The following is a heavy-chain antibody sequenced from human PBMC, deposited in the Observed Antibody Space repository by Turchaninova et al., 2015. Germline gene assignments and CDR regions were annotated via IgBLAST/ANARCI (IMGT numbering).Heavy chain of an antibody. Sequence: QLQLQESGPGLVKPSETLSLTCTGSGGSISSYYWSWIRQPPGKGLEWIGYISYSGGTNYNPSLKRRVTISVDTSKNQFSLKLSSVTATDTAVYYCARLRGSSWYFDFWGQGTLVTVSS. V-gene: IGHV4-59*08. CDR3: ARLRGSSWYFDF. CDR2: ISYSGGT. J-gene: IGHJ4*02. CDR1: GGSISSYY. D-gene: IGHD6-13*01.